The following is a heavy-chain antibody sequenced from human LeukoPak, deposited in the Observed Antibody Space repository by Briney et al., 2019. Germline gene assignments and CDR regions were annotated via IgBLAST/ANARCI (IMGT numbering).Heavy chain of an antibody. J-gene: IGHJ6*03. V-gene: IGHV3-48*04. CDR2: ISSSGSTI. CDR1: GFTFSTYG. D-gene: IGHD3-10*01. Sequence: PGGSLRLSCAASGFTFSTYGVNWVRQAPGKGLEWVSYISSSGSTIYYADSVKGRFTISRDNAKNSLYLQMNSLRAEDTAVYYCAYYYGSGSYYKGPYYYYYYMDVWGKGTTVTVSS. CDR3: AYYYGSGSYYKGPYYYYYYMDV.